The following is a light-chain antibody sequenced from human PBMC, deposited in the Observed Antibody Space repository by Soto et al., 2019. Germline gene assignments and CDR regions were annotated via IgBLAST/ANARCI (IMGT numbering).Light chain of an antibody. CDR1: SANIGRSY. V-gene: IGLV1-51*01. CDR2: DND. J-gene: IGLJ2*01. Sequence: QSVLTQTPSMSAAPGQKVIIPCSGSSANIGRSYVSWYQLLPGSAPKLLIYDNDKRPSGIPDRFSGSKSGTSATLDITGLQTADEADYYCGTWDSSLSVVFGGGTQLTVL. CDR3: GTWDSSLSVV.